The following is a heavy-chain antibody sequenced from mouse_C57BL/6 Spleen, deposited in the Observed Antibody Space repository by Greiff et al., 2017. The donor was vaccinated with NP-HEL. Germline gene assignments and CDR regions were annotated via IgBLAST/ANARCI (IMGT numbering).Heavy chain of an antibody. D-gene: IGHD2-5*01. J-gene: IGHJ1*03. Sequence: VQLQQSGAELVRPGASVKLSCKASGYTFTDYYINWVKQRPGQGLEWIARIYPGSGNTYYNEKFKGKATLTAEKSSSTAYMQLSSLTSEDSAVYFCARSTYYSNYGYFDVWGTGTTVTVSS. CDR1: GYTFTDYY. V-gene: IGHV1-76*01. CDR2: IYPGSGNT. CDR3: ARSTYYSNYGYFDV.